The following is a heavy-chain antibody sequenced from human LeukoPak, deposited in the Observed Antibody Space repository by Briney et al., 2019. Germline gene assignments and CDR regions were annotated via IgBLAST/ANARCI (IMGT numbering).Heavy chain of an antibody. Sequence: GGSLRLSCAGSELTLSNYAMSWVRLAPGRGLEWVSAISGSGDSTHYADSVKGRFTISRDNSKSTLYLQMNSLRAEDTAIYYCAKNEWPTGYYYMDVWGKGTTVTVSS. CDR2: ISGSGDST. D-gene: IGHD3-3*01. CDR1: ELTLSNYA. J-gene: IGHJ6*03. V-gene: IGHV3-23*01. CDR3: AKNEWPTGYYYMDV.